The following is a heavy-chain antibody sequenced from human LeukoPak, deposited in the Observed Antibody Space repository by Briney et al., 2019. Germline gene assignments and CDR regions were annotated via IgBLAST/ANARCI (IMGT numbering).Heavy chain of an antibody. CDR1: GFTFSNAW. D-gene: IGHD3-22*01. V-gene: IGHV3-66*01. J-gene: IGHJ4*02. CDR2: IYSGGST. CDR3: ARGYYYDSSGYPNFDY. Sequence: PGGSLRLSCAASGFTFSNAWMSWVRQAPGKGLEWVSVIYSGGSTYYADSVKGRFTISRDNSKNTLYLQMNSLRAEDTAVYYCARGYYYDSSGYPNFDYWGQGTLVTVSS.